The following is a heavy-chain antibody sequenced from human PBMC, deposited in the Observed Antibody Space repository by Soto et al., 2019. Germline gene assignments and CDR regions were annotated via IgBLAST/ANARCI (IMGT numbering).Heavy chain of an antibody. CDR3: ARALSWQACFRQFTFDY. V-gene: IGHV3-21*01. D-gene: IGHD3-16*01. Sequence: GGSLRLSCAASGFTFSSYSMNWVRQAPGKGLEWVSSISSSSSYIYYADSVKGRFTISRDNAKNSLYLQMNSLRAEDTAVYYCARALSWQACFRQFTFDYWGQGTLVIVSS. CDR2: ISSSSSYI. J-gene: IGHJ4*02. CDR1: GFTFSSYS.